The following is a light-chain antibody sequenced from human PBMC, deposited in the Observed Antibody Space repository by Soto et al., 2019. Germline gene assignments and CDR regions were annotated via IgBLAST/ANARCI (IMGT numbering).Light chain of an antibody. CDR1: QSVSNN. CDR2: GSS. CDR3: QQHNNWPPIT. V-gene: IGKV3-15*01. J-gene: IGKJ5*01. Sequence: EIVMTQSPATLSVSPGERVTLSCRPSQSVSNNLVWYQQKPGQAPRLLMYGSSIRATGIPARFSGSGSGTEFTLTIRSLQSEDFAVYYCQQHNNWPPITFGQGTRLEIK.